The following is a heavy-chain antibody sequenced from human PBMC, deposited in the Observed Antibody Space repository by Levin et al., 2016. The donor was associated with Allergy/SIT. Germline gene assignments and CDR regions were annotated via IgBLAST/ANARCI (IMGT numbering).Heavy chain of an antibody. V-gene: IGHV3-7*01. Sequence: GESLKISCAASGFSFSSYEMNWVRQAPGKGLEWVANIKQDGSEKYYVDSVKGRFTISRDNAKNSLYLQMNSLRAEDTAVYYCARLHSLYYYYGMDVWGQGTTVTVSS. D-gene: IGHD2-15*01. CDR3: ARLHSLYYYYGMDV. CDR1: GFSFSSYE. CDR2: IKQDGSEK. J-gene: IGHJ6*02.